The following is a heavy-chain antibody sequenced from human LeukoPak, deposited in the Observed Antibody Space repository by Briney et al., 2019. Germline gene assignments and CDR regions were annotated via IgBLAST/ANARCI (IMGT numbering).Heavy chain of an antibody. CDR2: KRYDGSNK. Sequence: PGGSLRLSCAASGFTFSSYGMHWVRQAPGKGLEWVAFKRYDGSNKYYADSVKGRFTISRDNSKNTLYLQMNSLRAEDTAVYYCAKGRLTVAGGSGPFDSWGQGTLVTVSS. J-gene: IGHJ4*02. V-gene: IGHV3-30*02. CDR3: AKGRLTVAGGSGPFDS. D-gene: IGHD6-19*01. CDR1: GFTFSSYG.